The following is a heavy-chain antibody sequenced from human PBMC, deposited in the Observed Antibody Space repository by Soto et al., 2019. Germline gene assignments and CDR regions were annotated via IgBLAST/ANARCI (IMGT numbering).Heavy chain of an antibody. J-gene: IGHJ6*02. D-gene: IGHD3-10*01. Sequence: YAXHWVRQAPGKGLEWVAVISYDGSNKYYADSVKGRFTISRDNSKNTLYLQMNSLRAEDTAVYYCARENRLWYRGVMRGFVGLDVWGQGTTVPVSS. CDR2: ISYDGSNK. CDR3: ARENRLWYRGVMRGFVGLDV. CDR1: YA. V-gene: IGHV3-30-3*01.